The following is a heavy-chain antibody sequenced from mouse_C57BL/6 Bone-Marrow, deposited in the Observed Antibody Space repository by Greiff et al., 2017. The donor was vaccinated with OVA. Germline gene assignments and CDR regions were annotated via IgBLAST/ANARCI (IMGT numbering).Heavy chain of an antibody. J-gene: IGHJ3*01. Sequence: QVQLQQSGPGLVQPSQSLSITCTVSGFSLTSYGVHWVRQSPGKGLEWLGVIWRGGSTDYNAAFMSRLSITKDNSKSQVFFKMNSLQADDTAIYYGAKNRIYDGYPWFAYWGQGTLVTVSA. CDR1: GFSLTSYG. V-gene: IGHV2-5*01. CDR3: AKNRIYDGYPWFAY. CDR2: IWRGGST. D-gene: IGHD2-3*01.